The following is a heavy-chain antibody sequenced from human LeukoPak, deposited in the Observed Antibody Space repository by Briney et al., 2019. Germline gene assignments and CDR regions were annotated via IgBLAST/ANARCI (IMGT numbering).Heavy chain of an antibody. V-gene: IGHV3-64*02. CDR3: ARGPIFGVVITPYYFDY. Sequence: RRSRTPACPAAAFTFSSYAMHWVRHPPGNGLEYVSSFITNGGGTYYADSVKGRVNISRDNSKNTLYLQMGSLRAEDMAVYYCARGPIFGVVITPYYFDYWGQGTMVTVSS. D-gene: IGHD3-3*01. CDR1: AFTFSSYA. J-gene: IGHJ4*02. CDR2: FITNGGGT.